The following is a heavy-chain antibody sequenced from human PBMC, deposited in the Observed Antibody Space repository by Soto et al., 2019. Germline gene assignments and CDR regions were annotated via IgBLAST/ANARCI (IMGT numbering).Heavy chain of an antibody. J-gene: IGHJ6*02. CDR3: AKSPSPYYYSAVDV. Sequence: PGGSLRLSCAASGFTFSSYAMSWVRQAPGKGLEWVSGTSGSGGSTYYADSVKGRFTISRDNSKNTLYLQMNSLRAEDTAVYFCAKSPSPYYYSAVDVWGQGTTVTVSS. CDR2: TSGSGGST. V-gene: IGHV3-23*01. D-gene: IGHD3-16*01. CDR1: GFTFSSYA.